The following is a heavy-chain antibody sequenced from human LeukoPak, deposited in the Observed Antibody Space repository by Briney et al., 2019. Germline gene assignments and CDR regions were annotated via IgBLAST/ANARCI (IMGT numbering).Heavy chain of an antibody. D-gene: IGHD3-3*01. CDR2: ISAYNGNT. CDR1: GYTFTSYG. Sequence: GASVKVSCKPSGYTFTSYGISSVRQAPRQGLEWMGWISAYNGNTNYAQKLQGRVTMTTDTSTSTAYMELRSLRSDDTAVYYCAIGEYYDFWSGSQRTDYWGQGTLVTVSS. V-gene: IGHV1-18*01. CDR3: AIGEYYDFWSGSQRTDY. J-gene: IGHJ4*02.